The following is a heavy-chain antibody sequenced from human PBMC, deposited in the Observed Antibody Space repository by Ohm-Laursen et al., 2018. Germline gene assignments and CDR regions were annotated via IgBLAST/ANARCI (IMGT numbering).Heavy chain of an antibody. CDR3: FSGPSWEI. V-gene: IGHV3-7*01. Sequence: SLRLSCTASEVTFSSYWMSWVRQAPGKGLEWVANIKQDGSEKRYVDSVKGRFTISRDGAKNSLYLQMNSLRAEDTAVYYCFSGPSWEIWGQGTVVTVSS. J-gene: IGHJ3*02. CDR1: EVTFSSYW. D-gene: IGHD1-26*01. CDR2: IKQDGSEK.